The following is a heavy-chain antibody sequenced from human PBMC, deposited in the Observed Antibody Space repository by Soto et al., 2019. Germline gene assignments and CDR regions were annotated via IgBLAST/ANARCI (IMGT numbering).Heavy chain of an antibody. CDR2: ISYDGSNK. CDR3: AKDYDILSRYYYYGMDV. V-gene: IGHV3-30*18. D-gene: IGHD3-9*01. CDR1: GFTFSSYG. Sequence: GGSLRLSCVASGFTFSSYGMHWVRQAPGKGLEWVAVISYDGSNKYYADSVKGRFTIPRDNSKNTLYLQMNSLRAEDTAVYYCAKDYDILSRYYYYGMDVWGQGTTVTVSS. J-gene: IGHJ6*02.